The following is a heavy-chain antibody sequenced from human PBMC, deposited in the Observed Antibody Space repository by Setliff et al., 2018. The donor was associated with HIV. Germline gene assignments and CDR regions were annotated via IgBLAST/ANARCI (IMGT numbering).Heavy chain of an antibody. V-gene: IGHV4-38-2*02. D-gene: IGHD3-16*01. CDR3: AKHDFGEGSCFDP. Sequence: SETRSLTCTVSGQFISDGYYWGWIRQPPGKGLEWIGSVYHSGKTYYNPSLKSRVTMSADTSKNQISLMLRSMTAADTAVYYCAKHDFGEGSCFDPWGQGSLVTVSS. CDR1: GQFISDGYY. CDR2: VYHSGKT. J-gene: IGHJ5*02.